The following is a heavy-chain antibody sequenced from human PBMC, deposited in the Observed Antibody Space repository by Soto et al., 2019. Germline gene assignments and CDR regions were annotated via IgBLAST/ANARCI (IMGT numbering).Heavy chain of an antibody. CDR1: GFTFSTSS. V-gene: IGHV3-21*01. Sequence: GSLRLSCAASGFTFSTSSMNWVRQAPGKGLEWVSSIDSSNTYIYYADSVKGRFTISRDNAKNSVFLQMNSLRAEDTAIYYCASAGNRDYYNRWSQGILVTVSS. CDR2: IDSSNTYI. CDR3: ASAGNRDYYNR. D-gene: IGHD3-22*01. J-gene: IGHJ5*02.